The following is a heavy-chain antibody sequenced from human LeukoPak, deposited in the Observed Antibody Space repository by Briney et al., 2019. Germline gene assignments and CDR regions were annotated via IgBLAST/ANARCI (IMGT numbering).Heavy chain of an antibody. Sequence: GGSLRLSCAASGFTFSSYGMHWVRQAPGKGLEWVAVISYDGSNKYYADSVKGRFTISRDNSKNTLYLQMNSLRADDTGIYYCARSGGRGWYPADYWGQGTLVTVSS. CDR3: ARSGGRGWYPADY. D-gene: IGHD6-19*01. V-gene: IGHV3-30*03. CDR2: ISYDGSNK. CDR1: GFTFSSYG. J-gene: IGHJ4*02.